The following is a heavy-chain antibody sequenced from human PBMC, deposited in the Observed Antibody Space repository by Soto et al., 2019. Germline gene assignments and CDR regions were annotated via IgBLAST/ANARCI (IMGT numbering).Heavy chain of an antibody. D-gene: IGHD3-3*01. CDR2: VSWNGSRP. CDR1: RFTFSNSD. Sequence: EVQLVESGGGLVQPGESLGLSCAASRFTFSNSDLNWVHQAPGKGLRWVWGVSWNGSRPHYADSVKGRFIISRDNSRNTLYLQTNSLRAEDTAVYYCVRRYYDFWSGYYAFDIWGQGTMVTVSS. V-gene: IGHV3-35*01. CDR3: VRRYYDFWSGYYAFDI. J-gene: IGHJ3*02.